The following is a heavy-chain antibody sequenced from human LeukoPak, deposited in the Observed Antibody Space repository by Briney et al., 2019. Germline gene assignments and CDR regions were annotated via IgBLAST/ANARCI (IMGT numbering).Heavy chain of an antibody. CDR1: GFTFTKYW. CDR3: ARGFGYYFDY. J-gene: IGHJ4*02. Sequence: QPGDSLRLSCAASGFTFTKYWMTWVRQAPGKGLEWVGNIKQDGSDKNYMDSVKGRFTISRDNAKNSLYLQMNSLRAEDTAVYYCARGFGYYFDYWGQGTLVTVSS. CDR2: IKQDGSDK. D-gene: IGHD3-16*01. V-gene: IGHV3-7*04.